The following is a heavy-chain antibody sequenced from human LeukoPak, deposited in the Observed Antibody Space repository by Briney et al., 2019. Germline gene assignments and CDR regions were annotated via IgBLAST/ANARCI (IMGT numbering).Heavy chain of an antibody. CDR3: ANDGGILTRMDV. J-gene: IGHJ6*02. Sequence: PGGSLRLSCAASGFTFSSYAMSWVRQAPGKGLEWVSAISGSGGSTYYADSVKGRFTISRDNSKNTLYLQMNSLRAEDTAVYYCANDGGILTRMDVWGQGTTVTVSS. D-gene: IGHD3-16*01. CDR2: ISGSGGST. V-gene: IGHV3-23*01. CDR1: GFTFSSYA.